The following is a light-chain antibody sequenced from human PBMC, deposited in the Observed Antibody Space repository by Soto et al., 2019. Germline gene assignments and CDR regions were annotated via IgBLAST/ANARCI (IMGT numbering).Light chain of an antibody. CDR1: SSDVGGYNY. V-gene: IGLV2-14*01. CDR2: DVS. J-gene: IGLJ1*01. Sequence: QSVLTQPASVSGSPGQSITISCTGTSSDVGGYNYVSWYQQHPGKAPKLMIYDVSNRPSGVSNLFSGSKSGNTASLTISGLQAEDEADYYCSSYTSSSTLIVFGTGTKVTVL. CDR3: SSYTSSSTLIV.